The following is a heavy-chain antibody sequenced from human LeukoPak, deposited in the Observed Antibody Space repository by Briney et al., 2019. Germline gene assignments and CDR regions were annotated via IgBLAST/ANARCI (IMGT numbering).Heavy chain of an antibody. D-gene: IGHD3-22*01. V-gene: IGHV1-69*06. CDR3: AKDYYDSSGSGLGIGY. J-gene: IGHJ4*02. Sequence: ASVKVSCKASGGTFSSYAISWVRQAPGQGLEWMGGIIPIFGTANYAQKFQGRVTITADKSTSTAYMELSSLRSEDTAVYYCAKDYYDSSGSGLGIGYWGQGTLVTVSS. CDR1: GGTFSSYA. CDR2: IIPIFGTA.